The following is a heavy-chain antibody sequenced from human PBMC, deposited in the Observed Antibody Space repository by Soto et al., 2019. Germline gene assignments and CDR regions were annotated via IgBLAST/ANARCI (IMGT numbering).Heavy chain of an antibody. V-gene: IGHV1-69*01. CDR1: GGTFSSYA. CDR3: ARSRKIRGVIPGLRIDYYGMDV. CDR2: IIPIFGTA. Sequence: QVQLVQSGAEVKKPGSSVKVSCKASGGTFSSYAISWVRQAPGQGLEWMGGIIPIFGTANYAQKFQGRVTITADESTSTAYMELSSLRSEATAVYYCARSRKIRGVIPGLRIDYYGMDVWGQGTTVTVSS. D-gene: IGHD3-10*01. J-gene: IGHJ6*02.